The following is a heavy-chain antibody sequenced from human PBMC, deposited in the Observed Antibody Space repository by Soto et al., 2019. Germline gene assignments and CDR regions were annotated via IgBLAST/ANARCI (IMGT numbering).Heavy chain of an antibody. CDR3: ARHLLLWDPFDY. V-gene: IGHV1-18*01. CDR1: GYTLTSYG. Sequence: ASVKVSCKASGYTLTSYGISWVRQAPGQGLEWMAWISAYNGNTNYAQKFQGRVTMTRDTSTNTASMELRSLTSDDTAVYYCARHLLLWDPFDYWGQGTLVTVSS. CDR2: ISAYNGNT. D-gene: IGHD3-10*01. J-gene: IGHJ4*02.